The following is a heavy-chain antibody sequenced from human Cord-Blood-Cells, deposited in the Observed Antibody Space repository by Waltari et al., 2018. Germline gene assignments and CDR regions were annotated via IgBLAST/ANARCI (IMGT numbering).Heavy chain of an antibody. CDR1: GFTFSSYG. V-gene: IGHV3-30*18. D-gene: IGHD7-27*01. CDR2: ISYDGSNK. Sequence: ESGGGVVQPGRSLRLSCAASGFTFSSYGMHWVRQAPGKGLEWVAVISYDGSNKYYADSVKGRFTISRDNSKNTLYLQMNSLRAEDTAVYYCAKDTPLGNLDYWGQGTLVTVSS. J-gene: IGHJ4*02. CDR3: AKDTPLGNLDY.